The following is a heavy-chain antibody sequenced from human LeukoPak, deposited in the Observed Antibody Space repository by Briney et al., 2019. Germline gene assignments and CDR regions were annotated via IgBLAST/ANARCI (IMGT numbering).Heavy chain of an antibody. J-gene: IGHJ4*02. D-gene: IGHD3-16*02. CDR1: GGSISSYY. CDR2: IYYSGST. CDR3: ARAGSHYDYVWGSYPYYFDY. V-gene: IGHV4-59*01. Sequence: SETLSLTCTVSGGSISSYYWSWIRQPPGKGLEWIGYIYYSGSTNYNPSLKSRVTISVDTSKNQFSLKLSSVTAADTAVYYCARAGSHYDYVWGSYPYYFDYWGQGTLVTVSS.